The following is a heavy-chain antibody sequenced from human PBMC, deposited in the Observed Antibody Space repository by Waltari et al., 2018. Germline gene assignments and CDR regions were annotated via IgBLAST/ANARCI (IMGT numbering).Heavy chain of an antibody. CDR2: IYYSGST. V-gene: IGHV4-31*01. Sequence: QVQLQESGPGLVKPSQTLSLTCTVSGGSISSGGYYWSWIRQHPGKGLEGIGYIYYSGSTYYNPSLKSLVTISVDTSKNQFSLKLSSVTAADTAVYYCASSGIAAAGRSSDFEYYYYGMDVWGQGTTVTVSS. J-gene: IGHJ6*02. CDR1: GGSISSGGYY. CDR3: ASSGIAAAGRSSDFEYYYYGMDV. D-gene: IGHD6-13*01.